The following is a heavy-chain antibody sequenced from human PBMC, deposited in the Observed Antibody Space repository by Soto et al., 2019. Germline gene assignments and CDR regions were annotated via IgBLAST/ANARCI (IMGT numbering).Heavy chain of an antibody. CDR3: ARAIRTNGDTLWS. CDR2: ILYAGSND. V-gene: IGHV3-33*01. J-gene: IGHJ5*02. Sequence: QVQLVESGGGVVQPGRSLRLSCAASGFTFSNSGMHWVRQAPGKGLEWLAVILYAGSNDFYADSVKGRFTISRDNSNSTLYMHMYSMRAEDTAVDYCARAIRTNGDTLWSSGQGPLVPVSS. CDR1: GFTFSNSG. D-gene: IGHD2-21*01.